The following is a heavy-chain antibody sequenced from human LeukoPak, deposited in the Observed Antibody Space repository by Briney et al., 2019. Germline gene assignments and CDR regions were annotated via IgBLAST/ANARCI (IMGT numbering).Heavy chain of an antibody. CDR3: ARGRTDYGDDY. V-gene: IGHV4-59*01. Sequence: PSETLSLTCTVSGGSISGYYWNWSRQPPGKGLEWIGHIYYSGSTNYNPSLKSRVTISVDTSKNQFSLKLSSVTAADTAVYYCARGRTDYGDDYWGQGTLVTVSS. D-gene: IGHD4-17*01. CDR2: IYYSGST. CDR1: GGSISGYY. J-gene: IGHJ4*02.